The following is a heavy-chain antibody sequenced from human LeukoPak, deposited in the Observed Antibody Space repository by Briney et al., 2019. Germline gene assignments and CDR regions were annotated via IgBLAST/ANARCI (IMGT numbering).Heavy chain of an antibody. CDR2: IRCDGSNK. Sequence: GGSLRLSCAASGFTFSDYGMHWVRQAPGKGLEWVAFIRCDGSNKYYADSVKGRFTISRDNSKNTLYLQMNSLRAEDTAVYYCAKDWSLWGQGTLVTVSS. CDR1: GFTFSDYG. CDR3: AKDWSL. J-gene: IGHJ4*02. V-gene: IGHV3-30*02.